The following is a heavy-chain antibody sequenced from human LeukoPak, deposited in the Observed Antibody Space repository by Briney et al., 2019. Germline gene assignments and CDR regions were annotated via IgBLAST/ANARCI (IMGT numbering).Heavy chain of an antibody. D-gene: IGHD3-16*01. V-gene: IGHV3-30*04. CDR2: ISYDGSNK. CDR1: GVTFSSYA. Sequence: GGALRLSCAASGVTFSSYAMHWGRQAPGKGLWWVAVISYDGSNKYYADSVKGGFTISRDNSKNTLYLQMNSLRAADTAVYYCARRPGLDYGMDVWGHGTTVTVSS. J-gene: IGHJ6*02. CDR3: ARRPGLDYGMDV.